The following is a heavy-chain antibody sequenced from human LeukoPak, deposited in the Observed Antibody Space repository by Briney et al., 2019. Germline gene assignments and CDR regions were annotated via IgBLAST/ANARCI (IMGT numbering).Heavy chain of an antibody. CDR3: ARQVGVIAVAGSNWFDP. V-gene: IGHV4-39*01. D-gene: IGHD6-19*01. J-gene: IGHJ5*02. CDR1: GGSISSSSYY. Sequence: SETLSLTCTVSGGSISSSSYYWGWIRQPPGKGLEWIGYIYYSGSNNYNPSLQSRVTMSVDTSKNQFSLKLSSVTAADTAVYYCARQVGVIAVAGSNWFDPWGQGTLVTVSS. CDR2: IYYSGSN.